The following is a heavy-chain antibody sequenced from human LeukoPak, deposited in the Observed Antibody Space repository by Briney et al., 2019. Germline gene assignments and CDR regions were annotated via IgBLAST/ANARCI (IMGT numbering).Heavy chain of an antibody. J-gene: IGHJ4*02. D-gene: IGHD5-12*01. Sequence: SETLSLTCTVSGGSISSGGYYWSWIRQPPGKGLEWIGYIYHSGSTYYNPSLKSRVTISVDRSKNQFSLKLSSVTAADTAVYYCARAYSGYLYWGQGTLVTVSS. CDR2: IYHSGST. CDR1: GGSISSGGYY. V-gene: IGHV4-30-2*01. CDR3: ARAYSGYLY.